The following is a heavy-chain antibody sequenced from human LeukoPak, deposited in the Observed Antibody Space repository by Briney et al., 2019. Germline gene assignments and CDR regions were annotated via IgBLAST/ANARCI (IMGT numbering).Heavy chain of an antibody. CDR3: ARSPERLGQGYLDS. J-gene: IGHJ4*02. V-gene: IGHV3-30*04. CDR2: ILYHGSNK. CDR1: RFTFSSYS. Sequence: PGGSLRLSCAASRFTFSSYSMHWVRQAPGKGLQWLTLILYHGSNKDYTDSVKGRFIISRDNSKNTLFLQMNSLRTEDTAIYFCARSPERLGQGYLDSWGQGTLVTVSS. D-gene: IGHD3/OR15-3a*01.